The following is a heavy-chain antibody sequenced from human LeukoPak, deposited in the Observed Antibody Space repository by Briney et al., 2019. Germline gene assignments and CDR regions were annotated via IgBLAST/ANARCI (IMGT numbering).Heavy chain of an antibody. CDR1: GFTFSSYS. CDR3: ARDRMATIDSFDI. Sequence: GGSLRLSCAASGFTFSSYSMHWVRQAPGKGLEWVSSICNSSSYIYYADSVKGRFTISRDKAKNSLYLQMNSLRAEDTAVYYCARDRMATIDSFDIWGQGTMVTVSS. CDR2: ICNSSSYI. D-gene: IGHD5-24*01. J-gene: IGHJ3*02. V-gene: IGHV3-21*01.